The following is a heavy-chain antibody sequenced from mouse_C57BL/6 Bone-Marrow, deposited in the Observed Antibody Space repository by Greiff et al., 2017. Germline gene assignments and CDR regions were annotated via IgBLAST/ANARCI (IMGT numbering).Heavy chain of an antibody. D-gene: IGHD2-4*01. Sequence: QVQLKQPGAELVKPGASVKLSCKASGYTFTNYWMHWVKQRPGQGLEWIGMMHPNGGSPDYNEKFKSEATLSVDKSSRTAYMELSSLTSEDSAVYYWARSNDYGDYTMDYWGQGTSVTVSS. CDR1: GYTFTNYW. V-gene: IGHV1-64*01. CDR3: ARSNDYGDYTMDY. J-gene: IGHJ4*01. CDR2: MHPNGGSP.